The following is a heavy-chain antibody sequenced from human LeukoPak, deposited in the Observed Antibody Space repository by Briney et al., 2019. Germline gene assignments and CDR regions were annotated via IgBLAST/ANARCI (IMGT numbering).Heavy chain of an antibody. D-gene: IGHD3-10*01. CDR2: INLNSGGT. Sequence: ASVKVSCKASGYTFTGYYMHWVRQAPGQGLEWMGWINLNSGGTNYAQKFQGRVTMTRDTSISTAYMELSRLRSDDTAVYYCARELLLWFGESPMSGYYGMDVWGQGTTVTVSS. V-gene: IGHV1-2*02. J-gene: IGHJ6*02. CDR3: ARELLLWFGESPMSGYYGMDV. CDR1: GYTFTGYY.